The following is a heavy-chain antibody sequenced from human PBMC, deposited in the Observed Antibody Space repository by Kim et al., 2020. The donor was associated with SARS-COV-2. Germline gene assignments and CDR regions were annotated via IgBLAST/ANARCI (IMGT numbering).Heavy chain of an antibody. CDR1: GFTFSNYA. J-gene: IGHJ4*02. CDR3: AKELSSGYYPNNFDY. V-gene: IGHV3-23*01. Sequence: GGSLRLSCAASGFTFSNYAMTWVRQAPGKGLEWVSGICGGSGATYYADSVKGRFSISRDSSKNTLYLLMNSLRAEDTAVYYWAKELSSGYYPNNFDYWGQGTLVTVSS. CDR2: ICGGSGAT. D-gene: IGHD3-22*01.